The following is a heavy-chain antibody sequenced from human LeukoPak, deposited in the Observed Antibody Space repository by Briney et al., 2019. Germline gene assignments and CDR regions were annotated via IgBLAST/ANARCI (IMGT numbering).Heavy chain of an antibody. D-gene: IGHD6-6*01. V-gene: IGHV4-39*01. J-gene: IGHJ5*02. CDR1: GGSISSSSYY. CDR3: ARRVAAPSGGWFDP. CDR2: IYYSGST. Sequence: PSETLSLTCTVSGGSISSSSYYWGWIRHPPGKGLEWIGSIYYSGSTYYNPSLKSRVTISVDTSKNQFSLKLSSVTAADTAVYYCARRVAAPSGGWFDPWGQGTLVTVSS.